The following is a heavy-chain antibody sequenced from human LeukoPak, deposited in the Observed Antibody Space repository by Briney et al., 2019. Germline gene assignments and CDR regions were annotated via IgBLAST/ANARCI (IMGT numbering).Heavy chain of an antibody. V-gene: IGHV3-53*04. J-gene: IGHJ4*02. Sequence: PGGSLRLSCAASGFTVSSNYMSWVRQAPGKGLEWVSVIYSGGSTYYADSVKGRFTISRHNSKNTLYLQMNSLRAEDTAVYYCAKESSSWLPFLFDYWGQGTLVTVSS. D-gene: IGHD6-13*01. CDR2: IYSGGST. CDR1: GFTVSSNY. CDR3: AKESSSWLPFLFDY.